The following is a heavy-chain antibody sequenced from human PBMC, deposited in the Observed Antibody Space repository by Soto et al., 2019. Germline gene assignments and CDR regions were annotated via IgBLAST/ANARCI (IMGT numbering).Heavy chain of an antibody. CDR3: AQTTGWPGFDY. D-gene: IGHD6-19*01. J-gene: IGHJ4*02. Sequence: QVHLQESGPGLVKPSETMSLTCTASGASIRNFYWNWVRQFPGKGLEWIGHIYNGERTSYNPSLTSRVTISVDTSKNQFSLKLSSVTVADTAVYYCAQTTGWPGFDYWGQGTLVAVSS. V-gene: IGHV4-59*01. CDR1: GASIRNFY. CDR2: IYNGERT.